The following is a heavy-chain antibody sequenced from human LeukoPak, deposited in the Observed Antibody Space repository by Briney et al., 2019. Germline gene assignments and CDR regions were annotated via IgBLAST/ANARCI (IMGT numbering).Heavy chain of an antibody. V-gene: IGHV1-69*01. Sequence: SVKVSCKASGGTFSSYAISWVRQAPGRGLEWMGGIIPIFGTANYAQKFQGRVTITADESTSTAYVELSSLRSEDTAVYYCAREVGIAVAGPTGAFGYWGQGTLVTVSS. CDR3: AREVGIAVAGPTGAFGY. CDR1: GGTFSSYA. D-gene: IGHD6-19*01. J-gene: IGHJ4*02. CDR2: IIPIFGTA.